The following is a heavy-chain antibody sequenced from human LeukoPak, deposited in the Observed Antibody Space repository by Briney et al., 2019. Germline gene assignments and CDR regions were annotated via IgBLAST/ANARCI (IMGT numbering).Heavy chain of an antibody. CDR2: INHSGST. CDR1: GGSFSGYY. V-gene: IGHV4-34*01. D-gene: IGHD2-15*01. Sequence: SETLSLTCAVYGGSFSGYYWSWIRQPPGKGLEWIGEINHSGSTNYNPSLKSRVTISVDTSKNQFSLKLSSVTAADTAVYYCAREIGLNIVVVVAATADGAFDIWGQGTMVTVSS. CDR3: AREIGLNIVVVVAATADGAFDI. J-gene: IGHJ3*02.